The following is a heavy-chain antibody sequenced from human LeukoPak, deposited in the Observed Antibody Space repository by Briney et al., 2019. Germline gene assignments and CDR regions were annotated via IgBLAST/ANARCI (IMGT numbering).Heavy chain of an antibody. CDR2: ISTSSSYI. Sequence: PGGSLRLSCTASGFTFSSYSMNWVRQAPGKGLEWVSSISTSSSYIYYADSVKGRFTISRDNARNSLYLQMNTLRAEDTAVYSCARGADGVSSNSRGWFDPWGQGTLVTVSS. J-gene: IGHJ5*02. D-gene: IGHD2-15*01. V-gene: IGHV3-21*01. CDR3: ARGADGVSSNSRGWFDP. CDR1: GFTFSSYS.